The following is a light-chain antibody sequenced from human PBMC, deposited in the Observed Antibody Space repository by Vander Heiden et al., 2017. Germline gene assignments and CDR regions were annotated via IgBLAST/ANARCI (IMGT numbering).Light chain of an antibody. CDR3: SSYAGSNNVV. CDR2: EVS. Sequence: QSALTQPPPASGSPGQSVTISCTGTSSDVRGYHYVAWYQQHPGNAPKLMRYEVSKRPPGVPDRFSASKSGNTASPTVCGLQAEDEAYYYCSSYAGSNNVVFGGGTKLTVL. J-gene: IGLJ2*01. V-gene: IGLV2-8*01. CDR1: SSDVRGYHY.